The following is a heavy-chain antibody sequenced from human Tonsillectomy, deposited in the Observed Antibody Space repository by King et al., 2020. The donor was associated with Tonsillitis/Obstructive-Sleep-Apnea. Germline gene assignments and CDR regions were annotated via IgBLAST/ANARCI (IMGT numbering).Heavy chain of an antibody. CDR1: GYTFTNYD. CDR3: ARDGHSVILTGYSSYDWFDP. V-gene: IGHV1-18*01. Sequence: QLVQSGAEVKKPGASVKVSCKASGYTFTNYDISWVRQAPGQGLEWMGWISAYNGNTNYAQKLQGRVTMTTDTSTSTAYMELRSLRSDDTAVYYCARDGHSVILTGYSSYDWFDPWGQGTLVTVSS. J-gene: IGHJ5*02. CDR2: ISAYNGNT. D-gene: IGHD3-9*01.